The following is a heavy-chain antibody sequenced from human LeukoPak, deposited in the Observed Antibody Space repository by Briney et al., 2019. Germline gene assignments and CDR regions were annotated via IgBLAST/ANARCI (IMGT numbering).Heavy chain of an antibody. Sequence: SVNVSCKASGYTFTSYGITWVRQAPGQGLEWMGWISAYNDNTNYAQKLQGRVTMTTDTSTSTAYMELRSLRSDDTAVYYCARPNQNYYDSRGGFDYWGQGTLVTVSS. CDR1: GYTFTSYG. J-gene: IGHJ4*02. V-gene: IGHV1-18*01. D-gene: IGHD3-22*01. CDR3: ARPNQNYYDSRGGFDY. CDR2: ISAYNDNT.